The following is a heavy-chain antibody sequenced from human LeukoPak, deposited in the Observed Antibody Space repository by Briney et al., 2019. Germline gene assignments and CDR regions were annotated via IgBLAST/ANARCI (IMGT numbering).Heavy chain of an antibody. D-gene: IGHD3-10*01. CDR1: GFTFRSHG. Sequence: GGSLRLSCAASGFTFRSHGMNWVRQAPGKGLEWAAVISYDGSKKDYADSVKGRFTISRDSSKNTVYLQMNSLRTEDTAFYYSARDLSGSYSVDYWGQGTLVTVSS. CDR2: ISYDGSKK. CDR3: ARDLSGSYSVDY. J-gene: IGHJ4*02. V-gene: IGHV3-30-3*01.